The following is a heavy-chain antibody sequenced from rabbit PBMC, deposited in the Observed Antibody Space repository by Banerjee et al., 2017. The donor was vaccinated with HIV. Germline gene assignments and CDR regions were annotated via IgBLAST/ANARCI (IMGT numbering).Heavy chain of an antibody. Sequence: QSLEESGGDLVKPGASLTLTCTASGFSFSNYYYMCWVRQAPGKGLELIACIYTGGSGSTLYASWAKGRFTISKTSSITVTLQMTSLTAADTATYFCARGYAAYAGDGNANGNAFDPWGPGTLVTVS. CDR1: GFSFSNYYY. CDR3: ARGYAAYAGDGNANGNAFDP. J-gene: IGHJ2*01. D-gene: IGHD4-2*01. V-gene: IGHV1S40*01. CDR2: IYTGGSGST.